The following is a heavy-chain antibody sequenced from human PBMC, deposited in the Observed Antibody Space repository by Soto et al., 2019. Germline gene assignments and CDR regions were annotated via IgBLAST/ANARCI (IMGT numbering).Heavy chain of an antibody. D-gene: IGHD4-4*01. CDR1: GGTFSSYA. CDR2: SIPIFGTA. Sequence: QVQLVQSGAEVKKPGSSVKVSCKASGGTFSSYAISWVRQAPGQGLEWMGGSIPIFGTANYAQKFQCRVTITADESTSPAYMELSSLRSEDTAVYYCARPLTTVTTFYYFFCMDVWGQGTTVAVAS. J-gene: IGHJ6*02. V-gene: IGHV1-69*01. CDR3: ARPLTTVTTFYYFFCMDV.